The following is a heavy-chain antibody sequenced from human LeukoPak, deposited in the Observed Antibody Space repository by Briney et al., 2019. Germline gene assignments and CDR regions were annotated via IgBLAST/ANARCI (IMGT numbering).Heavy chain of an antibody. CDR2: ISWNSGSI. D-gene: IGHD3-10*01. CDR1: GFTFDDYA. J-gene: IGHJ4*02. CDR3: AKGNPLWFGELSPYYFDY. Sequence: GGSLRLSCAASGFTFDDYAMHWARQARGKGLEWVSGISWNSGSIGYADSVKGRFTISRDNAKNSLYLQMNSLRAEDTALYYCAKGNPLWFGELSPYYFDYWGQGTLVTVSS. V-gene: IGHV3-9*01.